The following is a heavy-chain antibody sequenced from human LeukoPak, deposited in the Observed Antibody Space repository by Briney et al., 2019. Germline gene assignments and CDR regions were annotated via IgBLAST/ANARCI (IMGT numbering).Heavy chain of an antibody. D-gene: IGHD2-15*01. CDR2: IYYSGST. Sequence: PSETLSLTCTVSGGSISSYYWNWIRQPPGKGPEWIGYIYYSGSTNYNPSLKSRVTISVDTSKNQFSLKLSSVTAADTAVYYCARLSGGPKIFDYWGQGTLVTVSS. J-gene: IGHJ4*02. CDR3: ARLSGGPKIFDY. CDR1: GGSISSYY. V-gene: IGHV4-59*08.